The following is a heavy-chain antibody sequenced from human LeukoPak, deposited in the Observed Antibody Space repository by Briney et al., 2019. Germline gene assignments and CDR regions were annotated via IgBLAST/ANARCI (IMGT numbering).Heavy chain of an antibody. Sequence: GGSLRLSCAASGFTVSSTYMSWVRQAPGKGLEWVSVIYSGGKVYYIVSVKGRFTISRDTSKNTLYLQMNSLRVEDTAVYFCAGRHCSGGGCYFAGADPFDYWGQGTLVTVSS. CDR2: IYSGGKV. CDR1: GFTVSSTY. V-gene: IGHV3-53*01. CDR3: AGRHCSGGGCYFAGADPFDY. D-gene: IGHD2-15*01. J-gene: IGHJ4*02.